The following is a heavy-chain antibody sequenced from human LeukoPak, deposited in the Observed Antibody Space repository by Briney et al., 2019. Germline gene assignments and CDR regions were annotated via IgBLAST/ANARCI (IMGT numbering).Heavy chain of an antibody. D-gene: IGHD3-22*01. J-gene: IGHJ6*02. Sequence: SETLSLTCTVSGGSISTYFWSWIRQPAGKGLEWIGRLYTSGSTNYNPSLKSPLTMSPYTSKNQFSLNLKSVTAADTAIYYCASDRVDSSGYYYYYGIDVWGQGTAVTVSS. CDR1: GGSISTYF. CDR3: ASDRVDSSGYYYYYGIDV. V-gene: IGHV4-4*07. CDR2: LYTSGST.